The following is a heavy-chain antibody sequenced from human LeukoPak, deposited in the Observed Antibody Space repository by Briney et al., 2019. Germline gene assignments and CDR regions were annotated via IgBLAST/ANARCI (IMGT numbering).Heavy chain of an antibody. V-gene: IGHV3-30*18. CDR2: ISYDGTNK. CDR1: GFTFSSYW. J-gene: IGHJ6*02. Sequence: PGGSLRLSCAASGFTFSSYWMHWVRQAPGKGLEWVAFISYDGTNKYYADSVKGRFTISRDNSKNTLYLQMNSLRAEDTAVYYCAKDLSSGSYYYYGMDVWGQGTPVTVSS. D-gene: IGHD1-26*01. CDR3: AKDLSSGSYYYYGMDV.